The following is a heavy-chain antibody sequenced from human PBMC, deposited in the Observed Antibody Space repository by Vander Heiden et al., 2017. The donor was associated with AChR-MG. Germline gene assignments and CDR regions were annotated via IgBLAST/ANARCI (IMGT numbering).Heavy chain of an antibody. Sequence: QVQLQESGPGLVKPSQNLSLTCTVSGGSIRGGGYNWSWIGQHPGKGLEWIVYIYYSGSTYDNPSLKSRVTISVDTSKNQFSLKLSSVTAADTAVYYCARVATRQNPNWFDPWGQGTLVTVSS. J-gene: IGHJ5*02. CDR2: IYYSGST. D-gene: IGHD1-26*01. CDR1: GGSIRGGGYN. CDR3: ARVATRQNPNWFDP. V-gene: IGHV4-31*03.